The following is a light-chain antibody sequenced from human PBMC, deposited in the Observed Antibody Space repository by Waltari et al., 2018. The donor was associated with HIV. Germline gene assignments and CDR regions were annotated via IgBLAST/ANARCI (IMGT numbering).Light chain of an antibody. J-gene: IGLJ2*01. Sequence: VSWYQQFPGKAPKLIIYQVTKRPSGVPDRFFGSKSGSTASLTVSGLQAEDEAYYYCTSYAGSTFTIFGGGTKLTVL. CDR3: TSYAGSTFTI. V-gene: IGLV2-8*03. CDR2: QVT.